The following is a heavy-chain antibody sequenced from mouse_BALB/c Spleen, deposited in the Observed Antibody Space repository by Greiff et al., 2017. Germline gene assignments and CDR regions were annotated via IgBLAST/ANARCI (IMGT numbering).Heavy chain of an antibody. D-gene: IGHD1-2*01. CDR2: IRNKANGYTT. J-gene: IGHJ2*01. V-gene: IGHV7-3*02. CDR1: GFTFTDYY. CDR3: ARGFTTADY. Sequence: EVNVVESGGGLVQPGGSLRLSCATSGFTFTDYYMSWVRQPPGKALEWLGFIRNKANGYTTEYSASVKGRFTISRDNSQSILYLQMNTLRAEDSATYYCARGFTTADYWGQGTTLTVSS.